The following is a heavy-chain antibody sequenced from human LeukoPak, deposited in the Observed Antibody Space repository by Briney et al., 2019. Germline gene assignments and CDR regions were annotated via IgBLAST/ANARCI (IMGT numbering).Heavy chain of an antibody. CDR2: ISSSGSTI. J-gene: IGHJ4*02. Sequence: GGSLRLSCTGSGFTFGDYAMTWVRQAPGKGLEWVSYISSSGSTIYYADSVKGRFTISRDNAKNSLYLQMNSLRAEDTAVYYCARGPNYDFWSEFDYWGQGTLVTVSS. CDR3: ARGPNYDFWSEFDY. D-gene: IGHD3-3*01. V-gene: IGHV3-11*01. CDR1: GFTFGDYA.